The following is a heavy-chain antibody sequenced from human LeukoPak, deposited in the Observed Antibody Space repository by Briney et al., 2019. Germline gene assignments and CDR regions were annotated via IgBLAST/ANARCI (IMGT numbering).Heavy chain of an antibody. D-gene: IGHD6-19*01. CDR2: ISGSGGRT. Sequence: PGGSLRLSCAASGFTFSSYAMSWVRQAPGKGLEWVSAISGSGGRTYYADSVKRRYTLPRDHSKLTLYPQNNSVRAEYEAVYYCAKARGVAGFDYWGQGTLVTVSS. J-gene: IGHJ4*02. V-gene: IGHV3-23*01. CDR1: GFTFSSYA. CDR3: AKARGVAGFDY.